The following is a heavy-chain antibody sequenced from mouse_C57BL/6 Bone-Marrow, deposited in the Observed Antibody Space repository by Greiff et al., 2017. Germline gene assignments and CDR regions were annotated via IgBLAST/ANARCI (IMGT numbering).Heavy chain of an antibody. J-gene: IGHJ4*01. CDR2: INPNYGNT. V-gene: IGHV1-39*01. D-gene: IGHD2-4*01. Sequence: VQLQQSGPELVKPGASVKMSCKASGYSFTGYSMNWVKQSNGKGLEWIGVINPNYGNTSYNQKFKGKATLTVDQSSSTAYMQLNSLTSEDSAVYYGARGYDDDYARYYCVQGTSVTVSS. CDR1: GYSFTGYS. CDR3: ARGYDDDYARYY.